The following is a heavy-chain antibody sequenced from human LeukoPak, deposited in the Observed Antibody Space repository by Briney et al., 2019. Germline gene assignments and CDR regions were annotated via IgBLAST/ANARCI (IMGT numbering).Heavy chain of an antibody. CDR3: ARPGKRLRYFDWLSYRHRENWLDP. CDR2: MNPNSGNT. Sequence: ASVKVSCKASGYTFTSYDINWVRQATGQGLEWMGWMNPNSGNTGYAQKFQGRVTMTKNTSISTAYMELSSLRSEDTAVYYCARPGKRLRYFDWLSYRHRENWLDPWGQGTLVTVSS. V-gene: IGHV1-8*01. CDR1: GYTFTSYD. J-gene: IGHJ5*02. D-gene: IGHD3-9*01.